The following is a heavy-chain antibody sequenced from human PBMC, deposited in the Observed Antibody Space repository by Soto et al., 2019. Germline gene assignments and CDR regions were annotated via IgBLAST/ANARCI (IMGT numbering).Heavy chain of an antibody. CDR1: GGSISSGGYY. Sequence: QVQLQESGPGLVKPSQTLSLTCTVSGGSISSGGYYWRWILQHPRKGLAWIGYNYDSGSTYYNPSLKIRVIISVDKSKNRFSLKLSSVTAADTAVYYCARERIKRIVGATYLEYWGQGTLVTVSS. CDR2: NYDSGST. CDR3: ARERIKRIVGATYLEY. J-gene: IGHJ4*02. D-gene: IGHD1-26*01. V-gene: IGHV4-31*03.